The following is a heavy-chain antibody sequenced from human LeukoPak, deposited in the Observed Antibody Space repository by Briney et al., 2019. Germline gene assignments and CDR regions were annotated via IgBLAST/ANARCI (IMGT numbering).Heavy chain of an antibody. Sequence: SETLSLTCAVYGGSLSGYYWSWIRQPPGKGLEWIGEINHSGSTNYNPSLKSRVTISVDTSKNQFSLKLSSVTAADTAVYYCARGQYCSGGSCYSDWFDPWGQGTLVTVSS. CDR2: INHSGST. J-gene: IGHJ5*02. CDR3: ARGQYCSGGSCYSDWFDP. D-gene: IGHD2-15*01. CDR1: GGSLSGYY. V-gene: IGHV4-34*01.